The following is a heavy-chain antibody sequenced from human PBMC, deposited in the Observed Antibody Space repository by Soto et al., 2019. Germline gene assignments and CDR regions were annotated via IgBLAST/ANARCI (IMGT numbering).Heavy chain of an antibody. CDR3: AREDDGGDRDYYGLDV. V-gene: IGHV4-30-4*01. J-gene: IGHJ6*02. D-gene: IGHD2-21*02. CDR1: GGSISSDHYH. Sequence: QVQLQESGPGLVRPSQTLSLTCTVSGGSISSDHYHWTWIRQPPGKGLEWIGYIHYSWSIYYNPSLQSRVTLSVDTSQNLFSLKLSSVTAADTAVYFCAREDDGGDRDYYGLDVWGQGTTVTVSS. CDR2: IHYSWSI.